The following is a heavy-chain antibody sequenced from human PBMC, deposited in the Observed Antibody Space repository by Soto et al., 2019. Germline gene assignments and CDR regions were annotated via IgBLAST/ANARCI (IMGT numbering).Heavy chain of an antibody. J-gene: IGHJ3*02. V-gene: IGHV1-69*01. D-gene: IGHD2-15*01. CDR1: GGTFSSYA. CDR2: IIPIFGTA. Sequence: QVQLVQSGAEVKKPGSSVKVSCKASGGTFSSYAISWVRQAPGQGIEWMGGIIPIFGTANYAQKFQGRVTITADESTSTAYMELSSLRSEDTAVYYCARGLGGGPTAWGAFDIWGQGTMVTVSS. CDR3: ARGLGGGPTAWGAFDI.